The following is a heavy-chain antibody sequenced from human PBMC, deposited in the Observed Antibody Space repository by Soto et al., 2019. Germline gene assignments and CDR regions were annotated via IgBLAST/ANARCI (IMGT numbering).Heavy chain of an antibody. CDR1: LYRFTFYY. J-gene: IGHJ4*02. D-gene: IGHD3-3*02. CDR3: ATDGGHIIISRSIGQ. V-gene: IGHV1-2*02. CDR2: INPNSGGT. Sequence: ASVXVSFKSSLYRFTFYYVQFCLQAPGQGLDCMGWINPNSGGTNYAQKFQGRVTMTRDTSISTAYMELSRLRSDDTAVYYCATDGGHIIISRSIGQWGQGTL.